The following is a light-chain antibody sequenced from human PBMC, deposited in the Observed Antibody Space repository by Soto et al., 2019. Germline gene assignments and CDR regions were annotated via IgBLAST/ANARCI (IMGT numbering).Light chain of an antibody. J-gene: IGLJ2*01. Sequence: QSALTQPASVSGSPGQSITISCTGTSSDVGGYNYVSWYQQYPGKAPKLMIYDVSNRPSGVSSRFSGSKSGNTASLTISGLQAEDEADYYCSSHSSSSTLVFGGGTKLTVL. CDR1: SSDVGGYNY. CDR3: SSHSSSSTLV. V-gene: IGLV2-14*03. CDR2: DVS.